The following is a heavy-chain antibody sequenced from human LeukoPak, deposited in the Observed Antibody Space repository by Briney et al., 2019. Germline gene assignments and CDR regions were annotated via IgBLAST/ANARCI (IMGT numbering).Heavy chain of an antibody. V-gene: IGHV1-2*02. Sequence: GASVKVSCKASGYTFTGYYMHWVQQAPGQGLEWMGWINPNSGGTNYAQKFQGRVTMTRDTSISTAYMELSRLRSDDTAVYYCARRGYPVYYYYMDVWGKGTTVTISS. CDR3: ARRGYPVYYYYMDV. CDR1: GYTFTGYY. J-gene: IGHJ6*03. CDR2: INPNSGGT. D-gene: IGHD5-12*01.